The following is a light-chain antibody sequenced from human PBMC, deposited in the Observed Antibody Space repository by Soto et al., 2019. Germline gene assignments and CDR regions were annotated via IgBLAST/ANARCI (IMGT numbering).Light chain of an antibody. J-gene: IGLJ1*01. CDR2: DVS. V-gene: IGLV2-11*01. CDR1: SSDVGGYNY. CDR3: CSHYV. Sequence: QSALTQPRSVSGSPGQSVTISCTGTSSDVGGYNYVSWHQQHPGKAPKLMIYDVSKRPSGVPDRFSGSKSGNTASLTISGLQAEDEADYSCCSHYVFGTGTKATVL.